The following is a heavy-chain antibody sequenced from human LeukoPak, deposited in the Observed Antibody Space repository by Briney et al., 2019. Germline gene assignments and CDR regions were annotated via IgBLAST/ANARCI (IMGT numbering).Heavy chain of an antibody. Sequence: GGPVTLSCAASGFTFCNYAMMWLPQAPGKRLLGCSSITGSGDGTYYAASVRGRFTISRDNSENTLYLQLNSLRAEDTAVYFCVKGFVHPTYYFDYWGQGTLVTVSS. D-gene: IGHD3-10*01. V-gene: IGHV3-23*01. CDR3: VKGFVHPTYYFDY. CDR2: ITGSGDGT. J-gene: IGHJ4*02. CDR1: GFTFCNYA.